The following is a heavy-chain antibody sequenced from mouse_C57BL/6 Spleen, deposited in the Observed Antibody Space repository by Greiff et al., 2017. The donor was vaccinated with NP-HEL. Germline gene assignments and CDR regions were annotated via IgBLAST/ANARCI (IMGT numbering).Heavy chain of an antibody. CDR1: GYTFTDYY. V-gene: IGHV1-26*01. CDR2: INPNNGGT. D-gene: IGHD2-4*01. CDR3: ARTGDYDVGNYFDY. Sequence: EVQLQQSGPELVKPGASVKISCKASGYTFTDYYMNWVKQSHGKSLEWIGDINPNNGGTSYNQKFKGKATLTVDKSSSTAYMELRSLTSEDSAVYYCARTGDYDVGNYFDYWGQGTTLTVSS. J-gene: IGHJ2*01.